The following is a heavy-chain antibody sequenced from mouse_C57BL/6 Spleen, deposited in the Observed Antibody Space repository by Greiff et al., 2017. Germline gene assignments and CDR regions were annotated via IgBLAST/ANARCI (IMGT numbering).Heavy chain of an antibody. V-gene: IGHV1-55*01. CDR2: IYPGSGST. Sequence: QVQLKQPGAELVKPGASVQMSCKASGYTFTSYWITWVKQRPGQGLEWIGDIYPGSGSTNYNEKFKSKATLTVDTSSSTAYMQLSSLTSEYSAVYDCARNWYFDVWGTGTTVTVSS. CDR3: ARNWYFDV. CDR1: GYTFTSYW. J-gene: IGHJ1*03.